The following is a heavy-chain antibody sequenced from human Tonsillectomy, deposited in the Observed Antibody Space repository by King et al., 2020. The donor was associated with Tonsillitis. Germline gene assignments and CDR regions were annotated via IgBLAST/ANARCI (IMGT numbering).Heavy chain of an antibody. CDR3: ARHEHYYDSSGDRSSYWYFAL. CDR1: GGSISSYY. J-gene: IGHJ2*01. D-gene: IGHD3-22*01. Sequence: QLQESGPGLVKPSETLSLTCTVSGGSISSYYWSWIRQPPGKGLEWIGYIYYSGSTNYNPSLKSRVTISVDTSTTQFSLKLRSGTAADTAVYYCARHEHYYDSSGDRSSYWYFALWGRGTLGTVSS. CDR2: IYYSGST. V-gene: IGHV4-59*08.